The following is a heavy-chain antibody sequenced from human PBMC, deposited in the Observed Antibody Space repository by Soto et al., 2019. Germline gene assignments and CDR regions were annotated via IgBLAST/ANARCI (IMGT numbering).Heavy chain of an antibody. D-gene: IGHD5-18*01. J-gene: IGHJ5*02. V-gene: IGHV4-31*03. CDR1: GGSISSGGYY. CDR3: ARDFGYSYGNWFDP. CDR2: IYYSGST. Sequence: QVQLQESGPGLVKPSQTLSLTCTVSGGSISSGGYYWSWIRQHPGKGLEYIGYIYYSGSTYYNPSLKIRFTISIDTSKNQFSLKLSSVTAADTAVYYCARDFGYSYGNWFDPWGQGTLVTVSS.